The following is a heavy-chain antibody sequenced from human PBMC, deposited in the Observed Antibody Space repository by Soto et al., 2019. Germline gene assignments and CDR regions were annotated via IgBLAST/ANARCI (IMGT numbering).Heavy chain of an antibody. CDR1: GFTFSSSA. V-gene: IGHV3-23*01. CDR2: IGSGGDGI. CDR3: ARGQAGPY. Sequence: GGSLRLSCAASGFTFSSSAMKWVRQAPGKGLEWVSVIGSGGDGIHYADSVKGRFTISRDNSKNTVNLQMNSLRAEDTAVYYCARGQAGPYWGQGTLVTVSS. J-gene: IGHJ4*02.